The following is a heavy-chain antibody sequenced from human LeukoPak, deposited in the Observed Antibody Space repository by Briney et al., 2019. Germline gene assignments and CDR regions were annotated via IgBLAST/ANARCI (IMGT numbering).Heavy chain of an antibody. D-gene: IGHD1-26*01. V-gene: IGHV4-34*01. CDR3: ARRALMRATDY. J-gene: IGHJ4*02. CDR2: INHSGST. Sequence: SETLSLTCAVYGGSFSGYYWSWIRQPPGKGLEWIGEINHSGSTNYNPSLKSRVTISVDTSKSQFSLKLSSVTAADTAVYYCARRALMRATDYWGQGTLVTVSS. CDR1: GGSFSGYY.